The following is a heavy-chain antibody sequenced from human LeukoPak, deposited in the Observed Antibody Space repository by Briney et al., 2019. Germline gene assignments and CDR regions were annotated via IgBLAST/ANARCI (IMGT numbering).Heavy chain of an antibody. CDR2: LNWNGGIT. CDR3: AIRIYYYYYMDV. J-gene: IGHJ6*03. V-gene: IGHV3-9*01. Sequence: GRSLRLSCAASGFTFDDYAMHWVWQAPGKGLEWVSGLNWNGGITAYADSVKGRFTVSRDNTKNSLYLQMNSLRGEDTALYYCAIRIYYYYYMDVWGKGTTVTVSS. D-gene: IGHD3-10*01. CDR1: GFTFDDYA.